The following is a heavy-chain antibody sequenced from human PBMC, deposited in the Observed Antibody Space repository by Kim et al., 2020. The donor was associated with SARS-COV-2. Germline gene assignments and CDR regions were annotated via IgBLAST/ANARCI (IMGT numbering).Heavy chain of an antibody. D-gene: IGHD5-18*01. Sequence: SRVTISVDTSKNQFSLKLSSVTAADTAVYYCARDSPIQLWPYTDSYYFDYWGQGTLVTVSS. CDR3: ARDSPIQLWPYTDSYYFDY. V-gene: IGHV4-59*01. J-gene: IGHJ4*02.